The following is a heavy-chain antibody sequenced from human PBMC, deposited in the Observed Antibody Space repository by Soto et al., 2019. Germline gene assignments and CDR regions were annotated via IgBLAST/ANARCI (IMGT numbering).Heavy chain of an antibody. CDR2: IYYSGST. CDR1: GGSVRSGSYY. Sequence: TSETQSLTCTVSGGSVRSGSYYWSWIRQPPGKGLEWIGYIYYSGSTNYNPSLKSRVTISVDTSKNQFSLKLSSVTAADTAVYYCARASIAARGYYYYGMDVWGQGTTVTVSS. D-gene: IGHD6-6*01. CDR3: ARASIAARGYYYYGMDV. J-gene: IGHJ6*02. V-gene: IGHV4-61*01.